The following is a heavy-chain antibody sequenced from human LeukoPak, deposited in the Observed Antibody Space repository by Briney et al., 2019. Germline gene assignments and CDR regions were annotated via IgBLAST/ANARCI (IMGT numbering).Heavy chain of an antibody. Sequence: GGSLRLSCAASGFTFSSYSMNWVRQAPGKGLEWVSSISSSSSYIYYADSVKGRFTISRDNAKNSLYLQMNSLRAEDTAVYYCGRDRGDRGWLNDTFDIWGQGTIVTVSS. CDR2: ISSSSSYI. J-gene: IGHJ3*02. D-gene: IGHD3-22*01. CDR1: GFTFSSYS. CDR3: GRDRGDRGWLNDTFDI. V-gene: IGHV3-21*01.